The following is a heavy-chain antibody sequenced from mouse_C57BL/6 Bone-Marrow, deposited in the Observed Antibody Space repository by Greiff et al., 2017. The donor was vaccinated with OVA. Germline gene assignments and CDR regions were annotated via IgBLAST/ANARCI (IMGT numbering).Heavy chain of an antibody. Sequence: VQLQQPGAELVRPGSSVKLSCKASGYTFTSYWMDWVKQRPGQGLEWIGNIYPSDSETHYNQKFKDKATLTVDKSSSTAYMQLSSLTSEDSAVYYCARRSYDYDADYWGQGTTLTVSS. D-gene: IGHD2-4*01. CDR2: IYPSDSET. V-gene: IGHV1-61*01. CDR1: GYTFTSYW. J-gene: IGHJ2*01. CDR3: ARRSYDYDADY.